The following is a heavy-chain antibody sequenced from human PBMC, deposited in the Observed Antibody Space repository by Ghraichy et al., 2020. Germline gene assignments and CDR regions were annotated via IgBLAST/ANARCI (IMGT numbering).Heavy chain of an antibody. CDR3: ARGSYYDILTGYPTSPHFDY. J-gene: IGHJ4*02. V-gene: IGHV3-33*01. CDR1: GFTFSSYG. Sequence: GGSLRLSCAASGFTFSSYGMHWVRQAPGKGLEWVAVIWYDGSNKYYADSVKGRFTISRDNSKNTLYLQMNSLRAEDTAVYYCARGSYYDILTGYPTSPHFDYWGQGTLVTVSS. CDR2: IWYDGSNK. D-gene: IGHD3-9*01.